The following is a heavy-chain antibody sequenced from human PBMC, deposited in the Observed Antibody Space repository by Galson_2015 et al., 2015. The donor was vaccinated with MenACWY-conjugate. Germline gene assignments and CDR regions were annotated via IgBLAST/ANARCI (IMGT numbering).Heavy chain of an antibody. V-gene: IGHV3-7*01. CDR2: IKQDGSEI. D-gene: IGHD6-13*01. CDR3: ARAVRQQLVGWFDP. Sequence: SLRLSCAASGFTFDTYWMSWVRQAPGKGLEWVASIKQDGSEIYYVDSVKGRFTISRDNAMNSLYLQMNSLRAEDTAVYYCARAVRQQLVGWFDPWGQGTLVTVSS. J-gene: IGHJ5*02. CDR1: GFTFDTYW.